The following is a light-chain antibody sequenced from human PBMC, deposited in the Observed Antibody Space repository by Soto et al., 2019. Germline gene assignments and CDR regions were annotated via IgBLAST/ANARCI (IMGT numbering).Light chain of an antibody. J-gene: IGKJ5*01. CDR2: GAS. Sequence: EIVLTQSPGTLSLSPGERATLSCRASHSISSSYLAWYQQKPGQAPRLLIYGASNRATGIPDRFSGSGSGTDFTLTIGRLGPEDFAVYYCQQYGGSPPITFGQGTRLEIK. CDR1: HSISSSY. CDR3: QQYGGSPPIT. V-gene: IGKV3-20*01.